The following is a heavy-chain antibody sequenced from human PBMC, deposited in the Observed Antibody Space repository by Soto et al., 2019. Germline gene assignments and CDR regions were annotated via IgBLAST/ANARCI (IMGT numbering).Heavy chain of an antibody. D-gene: IGHD2-15*01. CDR3: ARDIGDAFDI. CDR1: GFTFDDYG. Sequence: GESLKISCAASGFTFDDYGMSWVRQAPGKGLEWVSGINWNGGSTGYADSVKGRFTISRDNAKNSLYLQMNSLRAEDTALYHCARDIGDAFDIWGQGTMVTVSS. CDR2: INWNGGST. V-gene: IGHV3-20*01. J-gene: IGHJ3*02.